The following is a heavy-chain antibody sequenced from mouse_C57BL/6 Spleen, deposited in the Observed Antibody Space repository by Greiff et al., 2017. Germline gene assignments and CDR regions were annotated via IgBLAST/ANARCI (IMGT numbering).Heavy chain of an antibody. CDR1: GYAFSSSW. J-gene: IGHJ1*03. V-gene: IGHV1-82*01. Sequence: QVQLQQSGPELVKPGASVKISCKASGYAFSSSWMNWVKQRPGKGLEWIGRIYPGDGDTNYNGKFKGKATLTADKSSSTAYMQLSSLTSEDSAVYFCARKVYYGNYGYFDVGGTGTTVTVSS. CDR3: ARKVYYGNYGYFDV. D-gene: IGHD2-1*01. CDR2: IYPGDGDT.